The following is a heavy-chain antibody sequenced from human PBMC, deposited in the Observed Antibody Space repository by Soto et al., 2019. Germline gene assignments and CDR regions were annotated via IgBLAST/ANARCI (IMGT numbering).Heavy chain of an antibody. D-gene: IGHD2-2*02. J-gene: IGHJ4*02. V-gene: IGHV3-33*01. CDR1: GFTFSSYG. Sequence: PGGSLRLSCAASGFTFSSYGMHWVRQAPGKGLEWVAVIWYDGSNKYYADSVKGRFTISRDNSKNTLYLQMNSLRAEDTAVYYCARDSARVVVPDAIGYWGQGTQVTVSS. CDR3: ARDSARVVVPDAIGY. CDR2: IWYDGSNK.